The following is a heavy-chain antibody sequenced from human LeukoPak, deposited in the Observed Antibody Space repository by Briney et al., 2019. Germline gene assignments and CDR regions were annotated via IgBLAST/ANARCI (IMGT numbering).Heavy chain of an antibody. CDR1: GFTVSSNY. J-gene: IGHJ4*02. V-gene: IGHV3-30-3*01. D-gene: IGHD6-19*01. Sequence: GGSLRLSCAASGFTVSSNYMSWVRQAPGKGLEWVAVISYDGSNKYYADSVKGRFTISRDNSKNTLYLQMNSLRAEDTAVYYCARGCSSGWYFFSEHEYYFDYWGQGTLVTVSS. CDR3: ARGCSSGWYFFSEHEYYFDY. CDR2: ISYDGSNK.